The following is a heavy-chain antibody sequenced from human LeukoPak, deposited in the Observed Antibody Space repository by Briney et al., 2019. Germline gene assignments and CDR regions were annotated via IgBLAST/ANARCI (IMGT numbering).Heavy chain of an antibody. Sequence: GGSLRLSCAASGFTFSSYEMNWVRQAPGKGLEWVTVISYDGSNKYYADSVKGRFTISRDNSKNTLYLQMNSLRAEDTAVYYCAKVRGITMVRGAFDYWGQGTLVTVSS. V-gene: IGHV3-30*18. CDR1: GFTFSSYE. D-gene: IGHD3-10*01. CDR3: AKVRGITMVRGAFDY. J-gene: IGHJ4*02. CDR2: ISYDGSNK.